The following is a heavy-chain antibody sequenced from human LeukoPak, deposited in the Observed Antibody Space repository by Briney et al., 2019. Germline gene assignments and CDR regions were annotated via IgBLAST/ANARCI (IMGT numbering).Heavy chain of an antibody. J-gene: IGHJ4*02. Sequence: GGSLRLSCAASGFTVSSNYMSWVRQAPGKGLEGVSVIYTGGSTYYADSVKGRFTISRDNSKNTLYLQMNSLRVDDTAMYYCARDSYGGYWGQGTLVTVSS. V-gene: IGHV3-53*01. D-gene: IGHD2-21*01. CDR1: GFTVSSNY. CDR2: IYTGGST. CDR3: ARDSYGGY.